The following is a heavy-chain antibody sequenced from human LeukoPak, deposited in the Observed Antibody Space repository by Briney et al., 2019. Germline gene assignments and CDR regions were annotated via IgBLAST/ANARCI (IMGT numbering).Heavy chain of an antibody. D-gene: IGHD2-15*01. CDR1: GGSISTYY. Sequence: SETLSLTCTVSGGSISTYYWSWIRQPPVKGLEWIGYIYNGGSTNYNPSLKSRVTISVDTSKNQFSLKLSSVSAADTAVYYCARHSPPRYCSGGSCRAFDYWGQGTLVTVSS. J-gene: IGHJ4*02. CDR2: IYNGGST. CDR3: ARHSPPRYCSGGSCRAFDY. V-gene: IGHV4-59*08.